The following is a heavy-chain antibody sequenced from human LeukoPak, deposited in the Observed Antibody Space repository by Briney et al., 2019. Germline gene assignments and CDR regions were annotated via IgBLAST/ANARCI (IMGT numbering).Heavy chain of an antibody. CDR2: ISGSGGST. V-gene: IGHV3-23*01. CDR3: AKVGGFRGYYDSSGLGDY. CDR1: GFTFSSYA. D-gene: IGHD3-22*01. J-gene: IGHJ4*02. Sequence: GGSLRLSCAASGFTFSSYAMSWVRQAPGKGLEWVSAISGSGGSTYYADSVKDRFTISRDDSKNTLYLQMNSLRAEDTAVYYCAKVGGFRGYYDSSGLGDYWGQGTLVTVSS.